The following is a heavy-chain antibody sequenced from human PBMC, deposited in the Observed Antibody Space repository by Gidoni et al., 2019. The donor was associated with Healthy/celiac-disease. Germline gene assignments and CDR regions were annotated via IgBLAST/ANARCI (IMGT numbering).Heavy chain of an antibody. D-gene: IGHD2-2*01. Sequence: VQLVQSGAEVKKPGSSVKVSCKASGATFSSYAISWVRQAPGQGLEWMGGIIPIFGTANYAQKFQGRVTITADESTSTAYMELSSLRSEDTAVYYCARDQGGLTRWDFDYWGQGTLVTVSS. CDR2: IIPIFGTA. J-gene: IGHJ4*02. V-gene: IGHV1-69*01. CDR1: GATFSSYA. CDR3: ARDQGGLTRWDFDY.